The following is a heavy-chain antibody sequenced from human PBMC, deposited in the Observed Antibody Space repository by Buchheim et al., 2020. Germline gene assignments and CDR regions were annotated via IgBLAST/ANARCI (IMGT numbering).Heavy chain of an antibody. CDR1: GDSIHSGGYS. Sequence: HLHLQESGSGLVNPSQTLSLTCAVSGDSIHSGGYSWSWIRQPPGKGLEWIGCIYYSGSTNYNPSLKSRVTISVDTSKNQFSLKLSSVTAADTAVYYCARDVTDYGDYSSWYFDLWGRGTL. CDR2: IYYSGST. D-gene: IGHD4-17*01. J-gene: IGHJ2*01. V-gene: IGHV4-30-2*01. CDR3: ARDVTDYGDYSSWYFDL.